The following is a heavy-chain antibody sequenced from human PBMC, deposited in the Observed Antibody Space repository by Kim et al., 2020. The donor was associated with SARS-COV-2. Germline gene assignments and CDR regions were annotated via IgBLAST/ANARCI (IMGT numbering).Heavy chain of an antibody. J-gene: IGHJ4*02. CDR3: SRELVAGSGSLDY. D-gene: IGHD3-10*01. V-gene: IGHV3-74*01. Sequence: YADSVKDRFTISRDNAKNMLFLQMNSLRAEDTAVYYCSRELVAGSGSLDYWGQGTLVTVSS.